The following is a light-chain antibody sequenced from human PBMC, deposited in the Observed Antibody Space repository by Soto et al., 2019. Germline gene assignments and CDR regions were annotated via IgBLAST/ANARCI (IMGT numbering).Light chain of an antibody. CDR2: DAS. J-gene: IGKJ1*01. V-gene: IGKV1-5*01. CDR1: QTIGTW. Sequence: DIQMTQSPSTLSASVGDRVTITCRASQTIGTWLAWYQQKPGKAPELLIYDASTLEGGVPSRFSGSGSGTEFSLTITSLQPDDFATFYCQQYSSFSRTFGQGTRWIS. CDR3: QQYSSFSRT.